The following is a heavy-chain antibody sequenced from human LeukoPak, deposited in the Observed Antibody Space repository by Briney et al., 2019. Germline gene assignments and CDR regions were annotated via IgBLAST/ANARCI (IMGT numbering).Heavy chain of an antibody. CDR3: AGLRYSSGW. Sequence: GGSLRLSCAASGFTFSSYAMSWVRQAPGKGLEWVANIKRDGSEKYYVDSVKGRFTISRDNAKNSLYLQMNSLRAEDTAVYYCAGLRYSSGWWGQGTLVTVSS. V-gene: IGHV3-7*01. CDR2: IKRDGSEK. J-gene: IGHJ4*02. D-gene: IGHD6-19*01. CDR1: GFTFSSYA.